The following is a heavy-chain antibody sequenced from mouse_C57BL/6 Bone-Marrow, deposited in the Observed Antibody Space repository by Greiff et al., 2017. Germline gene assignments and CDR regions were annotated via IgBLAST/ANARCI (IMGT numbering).Heavy chain of an antibody. CDR3: AGEEDATVVTTDYFDY. CDR2: IYPGSGNT. CDR1: GYSFTSYY. J-gene: IGHJ2*01. D-gene: IGHD1-1*01. Sequence: QVQLQQPGPELVKPGASVKISCKASGYSFTSYYKHWVKQRPGQGLEWIGWIYPGSGNTKYNEKFKGKATLTVDTSSSTAYMQLSSLTSEDSAVYYCAGEEDATVVTTDYFDYWGQGTTLTVSS. V-gene: IGHV1-66*01.